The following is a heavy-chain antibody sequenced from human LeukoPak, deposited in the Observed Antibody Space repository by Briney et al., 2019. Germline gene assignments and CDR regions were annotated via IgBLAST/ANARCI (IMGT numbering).Heavy chain of an antibody. J-gene: IGHJ4*02. CDR1: GFTFSSYS. D-gene: IGHD6-6*01. CDR2: ISSSSSYI. CDR3: AREHSSSPVNDY. Sequence: PGGSLRLSCADSGFTFSSYSMNWVRQAPGKGLEWVSSISSSSSYIYYADSVKGRFTISRDNAKNSLYLQMNSLRAEDTAVYYCAREHSSSPVNDYWGQGTLVTVSS. V-gene: IGHV3-21*01.